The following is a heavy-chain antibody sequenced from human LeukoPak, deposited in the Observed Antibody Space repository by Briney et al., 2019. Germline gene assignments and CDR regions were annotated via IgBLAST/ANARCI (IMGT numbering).Heavy chain of an antibody. V-gene: IGHV3-48*02. D-gene: IGHD1-26*01. Sequence: GGSLRLSCAASGFTFDDYAMHWVRQAPGKGLEWVSCISGTSSTIYYADSVKGRFTISRDNAKTSLYLQMISLRDEDTAVYYCARRLGTTMLDYWGQGTLVTVSS. J-gene: IGHJ4*02. CDR1: GFTFDDYA. CDR2: ISGTSSTI. CDR3: ARRLGTTMLDY.